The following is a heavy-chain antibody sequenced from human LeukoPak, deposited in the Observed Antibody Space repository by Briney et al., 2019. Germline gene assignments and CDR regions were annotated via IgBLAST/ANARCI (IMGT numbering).Heavy chain of an antibody. J-gene: IGHJ6*02. CDR1: GFTFSSYS. Sequence: GGSLRLSCAASGFTFSSYSMNWVRQAPGKGLEWVSSISSSSSYIYYADSVKGRFTISRDNAKNSLYLQMNSLRAEDTAVYYCARDIVVVVAAGSYYYYGMDVWGQGTTATVSS. D-gene: IGHD2-15*01. CDR2: ISSSSSYI. V-gene: IGHV3-21*01. CDR3: ARDIVVVVAAGSYYYYGMDV.